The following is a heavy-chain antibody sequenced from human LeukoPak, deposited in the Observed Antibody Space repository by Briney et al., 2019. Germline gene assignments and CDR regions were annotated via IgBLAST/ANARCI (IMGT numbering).Heavy chain of an antibody. CDR1: GGSISSSSYY. CDR2: IYYSGST. CDR3: ARHNRLGLLWFGDLDY. V-gene: IGHV4-39*01. Sequence: PSETLSLTCTVSGGSISSSSYYWGWIRQPPGKGLEWIGSIYYSGSTYYNPSLKSRVTISVDTSKNQFSLKLSSVTAADTAVYYCARHNRLGLLWFGDLDYWGQGTLVTVSS. D-gene: IGHD3-10*01. J-gene: IGHJ4*02.